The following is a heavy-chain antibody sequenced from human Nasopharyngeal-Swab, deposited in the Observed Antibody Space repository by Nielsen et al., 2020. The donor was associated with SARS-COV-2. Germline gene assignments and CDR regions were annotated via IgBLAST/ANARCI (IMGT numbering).Heavy chain of an antibody. V-gene: IGHV3-74*01. J-gene: IGHJ6*02. CDR1: GFTFSSYW. Sequence: GGSLRLSCAASGFTFSSYWMHWVRQAPGKGLVWVSRINSDGSSTSYADSVKGRFTISRDNAKNSLYLQMNSLRAEDTAVYYCARDYYSSSSSWYDYYYYGMDVWGQGTTVTVSS. D-gene: IGHD6-13*01. CDR3: ARDYYSSSSSWYDYYYYGMDV. CDR2: INSDGSST.